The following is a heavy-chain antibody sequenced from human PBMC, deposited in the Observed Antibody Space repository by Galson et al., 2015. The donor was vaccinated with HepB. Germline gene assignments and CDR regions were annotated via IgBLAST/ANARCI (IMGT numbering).Heavy chain of an antibody. D-gene: IGHD2-2*02. J-gene: IGHJ3*02. CDR1: GYSFTSYW. CDR3: ARQYCSSTSCYTSDAFDI. Sequence: QSGAEVKKPGESLRISCKGSGYSFTSYWISWVRQMPGKGLEWMGRIDPSDSYTNYSPSFQGHVTISADKSISTAYLQWSSLKASDTAMYYCARQYCSSTSCYTSDAFDIWGQGTMVTVSS. CDR2: IDPSDSYT. V-gene: IGHV5-10-1*01.